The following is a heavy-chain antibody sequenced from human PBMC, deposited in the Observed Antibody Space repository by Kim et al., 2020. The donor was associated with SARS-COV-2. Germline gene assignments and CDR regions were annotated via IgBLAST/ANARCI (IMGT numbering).Heavy chain of an antibody. Sequence: ASVKVSCKASGYTFTSYFTHWVRQAPGQGLEWMAIINPSGDATAYSQRFQGRVTMTRDTSTSTVYMELSSLISEDTAVYYCVISSPGMASFGYWGQGTQVTVSS. D-gene: IGHD6-13*01. CDR1: GYTFTSYF. CDR3: VISSPGMASFGY. J-gene: IGHJ4*02. V-gene: IGHV1-46*01. CDR2: INPSGDAT.